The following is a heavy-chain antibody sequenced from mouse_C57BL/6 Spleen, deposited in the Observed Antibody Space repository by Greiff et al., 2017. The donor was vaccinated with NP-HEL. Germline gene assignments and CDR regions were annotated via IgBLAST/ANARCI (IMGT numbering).Heavy chain of an antibody. Sequence: QVQLKQSGAELVRPGTSVKVSCKASGYAFTNYLIEWVKQRPGQGLEWIGVINPGSGGTNYNEKFKGKATLTADKSSSTAYMQLSSLTSEDSAVYFCARYDYDGTGFAYWGQGTLVTVSA. V-gene: IGHV1-54*01. CDR2: INPGSGGT. CDR1: GYAFTNYL. D-gene: IGHD2-4*01. J-gene: IGHJ3*01. CDR3: ARYDYDGTGFAY.